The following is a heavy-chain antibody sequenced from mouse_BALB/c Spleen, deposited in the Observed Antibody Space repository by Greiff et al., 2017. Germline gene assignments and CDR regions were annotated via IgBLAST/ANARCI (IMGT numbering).Heavy chain of an antibody. CDR1: GYTFTSYY. CDR3: TRSGYYGSSPWFAY. J-gene: IGHJ3*01. D-gene: IGHD1-1*01. V-gene: IGHV1S81*02. Sequence: VQLQQSGAELVKPGASVKLSCKASGYTFTSYYMYWVKQRPGQGLEWIGEINPSNGGTNFNEKFKSKATLTVDKSSSTAYMQLSSLTSEDSAVYYCTRSGYYGSSPWFAYWGQGTLVTVSA. CDR2: INPSNGGT.